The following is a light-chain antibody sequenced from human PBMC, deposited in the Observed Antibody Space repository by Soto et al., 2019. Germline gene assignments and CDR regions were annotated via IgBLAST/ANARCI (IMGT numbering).Light chain of an antibody. Sequence: DIVITQSTLSLPVRTRYPAYTSFSSTQTLLHSNGYKYLDWYLQKPGQSPQLLIYLGSNRASGVPDRFSGSGSGTDFTLKISRVEAEDVGVYYCMHALQTPPTFGKGTKVDIK. J-gene: IGKJ1*01. CDR2: LGS. CDR1: QTLLHSNGYKY. V-gene: IGKV2-28*01. CDR3: MHALQTPPT.